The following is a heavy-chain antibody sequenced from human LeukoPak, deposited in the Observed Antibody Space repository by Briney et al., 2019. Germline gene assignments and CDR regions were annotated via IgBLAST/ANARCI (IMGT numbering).Heavy chain of an antibody. CDR3: AIGWSVFDY. CDR1: GFTFSSYA. J-gene: IGHJ4*02. CDR2: ISGSGGST. Sequence: GGSLRLSCAASGFTFSSYAMTRVRQAPGKGLEWVSAISGSGGSTYYADSVKGRFTISRDNSKNTLYLQMNSLRAEDTAVYYCAIGWSVFDYWGQGTLVTVSS. D-gene: IGHD6-19*01. V-gene: IGHV3-23*01.